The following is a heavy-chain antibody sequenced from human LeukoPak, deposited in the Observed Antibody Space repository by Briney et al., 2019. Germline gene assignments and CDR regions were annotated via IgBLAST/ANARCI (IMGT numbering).Heavy chain of an antibody. J-gene: IGHJ6*02. CDR2: IYPSGST. V-gene: IGHV4-4*07. CDR3: ARTSSSSWSYGMDV. D-gene: IGHD6-13*01. Sequence: PSETLSLTCTVSDGSISNYIWSWIRQPAGKGLEWIGRIYPSGSTNYNPSLKSRVTMSVDTSKNHFSLKLSSVTAAATAVYYCARTSSSSWSYGMDVWGQGTTVTVSS. CDR1: DGSISNYI.